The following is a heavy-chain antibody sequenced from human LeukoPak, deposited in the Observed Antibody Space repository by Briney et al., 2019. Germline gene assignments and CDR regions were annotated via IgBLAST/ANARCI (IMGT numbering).Heavy chain of an antibody. CDR1: GITFSSYA. CDR2: ISYDGSNK. Sequence: KSGGSLRLSCAASGITFSSYAMHWVRQAPGKGLEWVAVISYDGSNKYYADSVKGRFTISRDNSKNTLYLQMNSLRAEDTAVYYCARDNDDILTGQFDYWGQGTLVTVSS. CDR3: ARDNDDILTGQFDY. J-gene: IGHJ4*02. V-gene: IGHV3-30*04. D-gene: IGHD3-9*01.